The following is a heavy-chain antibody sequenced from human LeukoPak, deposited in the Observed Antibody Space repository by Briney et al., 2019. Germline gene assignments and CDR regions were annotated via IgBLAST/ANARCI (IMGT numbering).Heavy chain of an antibody. CDR2: INEVGDDT. D-gene: IGHD6-19*01. V-gene: IGHV3-23*01. CDR3: SKRGPNTGWHFFDH. Sequence: GGSLRLSRAVSGFTFSNYAMSWVRQTPARGLEWVSSINEVGDDTNYVDSVRGRFTVSRDNSKNTLYLQLNSLRAEDTALYYCSKRGPNTGWHFFDHWGPGTLVTVS. J-gene: IGHJ5*02. CDR1: GFTFSNYA.